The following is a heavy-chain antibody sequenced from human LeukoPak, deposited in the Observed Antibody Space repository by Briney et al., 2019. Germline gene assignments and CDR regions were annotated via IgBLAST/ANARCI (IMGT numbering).Heavy chain of an antibody. D-gene: IGHD6-13*01. J-gene: IGHJ4*02. CDR2: IDSSSSYI. Sequence: PGGSLRLSCAASGFTVSTNYMSWVRQAPGKGLEWVSSIDSSSSYIYYADSVKGRFTISRDNAKNSLYLQMNSLRAEDTAVYYCTKKGSRIAAAGPYFDYWGQGTLVTVSS. CDR1: GFTVSTNY. CDR3: TKKGSRIAAAGPYFDY. V-gene: IGHV3-21*01.